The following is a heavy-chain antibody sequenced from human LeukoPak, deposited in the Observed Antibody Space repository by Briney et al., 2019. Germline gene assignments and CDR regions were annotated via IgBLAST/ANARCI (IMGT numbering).Heavy chain of an antibody. D-gene: IGHD5-12*01. V-gene: IGHV1-8*01. CDR1: GYSFISYD. Sequence: ASVKVSCKASGYSFISYDINWVRQATGQGLEWLGWMNPNSGSTGYAQNFQGRVSMTRDTSISTAYMELSNLGSEDTAVYYCARNLARTGDFDYWGQGTLVTVFS. CDR2: MNPNSGST. CDR3: ARNLARTGDFDY. J-gene: IGHJ4*02.